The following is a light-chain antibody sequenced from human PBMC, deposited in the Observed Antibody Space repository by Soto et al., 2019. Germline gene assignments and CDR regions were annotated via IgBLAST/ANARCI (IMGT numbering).Light chain of an antibody. V-gene: IGKV1-5*03. CDR1: QSISSW. J-gene: IGKJ1*01. CDR3: QPYNSYWT. CDR2: KAS. Sequence: DIQMTQSPSTLSASVGDRVTITCRASQSISSWLAWYQQKPGKAPKLLIYKASSLESGVPSRFSGSGSGTEFTPTNRSLQPDDFATYYCQPYNSYWTFGQGTKVEIK.